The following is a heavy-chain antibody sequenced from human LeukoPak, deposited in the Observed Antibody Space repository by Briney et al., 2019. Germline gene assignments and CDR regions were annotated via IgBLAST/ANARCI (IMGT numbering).Heavy chain of an antibody. CDR1: GGSISSYY. Sequence: SETLSLTCTVSGGSISSYYWSWIRQPPGKGLEWIGYIYHSGSTYYNPSLKSRVTISVDRSKNQFSLKLSSVTAADTAVYYCARVFGYSNYIDYWGQGTLVTVSS. D-gene: IGHD4-11*01. CDR3: ARVFGYSNYIDY. V-gene: IGHV4-59*12. CDR2: IYHSGST. J-gene: IGHJ4*02.